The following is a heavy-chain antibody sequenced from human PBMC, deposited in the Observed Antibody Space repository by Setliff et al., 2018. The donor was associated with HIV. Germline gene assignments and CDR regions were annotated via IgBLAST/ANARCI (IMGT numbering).Heavy chain of an antibody. J-gene: IGHJ4*02. CDR3: AREYSSSSGGGAFDY. D-gene: IGHD6-6*01. V-gene: IGHV1-46*01. CDR2: INPGGGST. Sequence: ASVKVSCKASGYTFTSYYMHWVRQAPGQGLEWMGIINPGGGSTSYAQKFQGRVTMTRDTSTSTVYMELCSLRSEDTAVYYCAREYSSSSGGGAFDYWGQGTLVTVSS. CDR1: GYTFTSYY.